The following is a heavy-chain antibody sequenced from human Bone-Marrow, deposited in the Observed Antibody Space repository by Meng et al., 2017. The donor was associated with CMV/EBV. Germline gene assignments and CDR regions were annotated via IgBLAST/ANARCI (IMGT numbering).Heavy chain of an antibody. Sequence: GGSLRLSCAASGFTFSSYSMNWVRQAPGKGLEWVSSISSSSSYIYYADSVKGRFTISRDNSKNTLYLQMNSLRAEDTAVYYCARDLRAAAFDYWGQGTLVTVSS. V-gene: IGHV3-21*01. D-gene: IGHD6-13*01. J-gene: IGHJ4*02. CDR1: GFTFSSYS. CDR2: ISSSSSYI. CDR3: ARDLRAAAFDY.